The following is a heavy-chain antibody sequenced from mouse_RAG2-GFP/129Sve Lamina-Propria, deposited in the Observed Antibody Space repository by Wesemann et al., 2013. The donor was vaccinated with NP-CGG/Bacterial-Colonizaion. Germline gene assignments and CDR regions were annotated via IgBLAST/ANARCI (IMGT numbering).Heavy chain of an antibody. J-gene: IGHJ2*01. V-gene: IGHV5-17*01. CDR3: ARELADYFDY. CDR1: GFTFSDYG. Sequence: GGLVKPGGSLKLSCAASGFTFSDYGMHWVRQAPEKGLEWVAYISSGSSTIYYADTVKGRFTISRDNAKNTLFLQMTSLRSEDTAMYYCARELADYFDYWGQGTTLTVSS. CDR2: ISSGSSTI.